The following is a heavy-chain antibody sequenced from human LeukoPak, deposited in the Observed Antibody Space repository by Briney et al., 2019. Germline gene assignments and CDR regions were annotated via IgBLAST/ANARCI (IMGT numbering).Heavy chain of an antibody. Sequence: GGSLRLSCAASGFTFSSYEMNWVRQAPGKGLEWVSYISSGSTIYDADSVKGRFTISRDNAKNSLYLQMNSLRAEDTAVYYCARESIAVAGAPFDYWGQGTLVTVSS. CDR2: ISSGSTI. V-gene: IGHV3-48*03. J-gene: IGHJ4*02. CDR1: GFTFSSYE. D-gene: IGHD6-19*01. CDR3: ARESIAVAGAPFDY.